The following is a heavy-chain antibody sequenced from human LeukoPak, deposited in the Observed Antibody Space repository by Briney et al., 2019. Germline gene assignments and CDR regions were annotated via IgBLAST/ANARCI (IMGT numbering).Heavy chain of an antibody. CDR3: AREYCSTASCYNYYYSYYMDV. CDR1: GFTFSNYA. D-gene: IGHD2-2*02. Sequence: GGSLRLSCAASGFTFSNYAMSWVRQAPGKGLEWVSVINGNGASTYYADSVKGRFTVSRDNSKNTLYLQMDSLRVEDTAVYYCAREYCSTASCYNYYYSYYMDVWGKGTTVTIPS. V-gene: IGHV3-23*01. CDR2: INGNGAST. J-gene: IGHJ6*03.